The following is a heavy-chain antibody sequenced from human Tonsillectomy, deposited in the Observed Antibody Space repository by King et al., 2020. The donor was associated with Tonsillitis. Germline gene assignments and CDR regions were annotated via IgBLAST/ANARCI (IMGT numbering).Heavy chain of an antibody. D-gene: IGHD4-23*01. CDR1: GGSISSGGYS. V-gene: IGHV4-30-4*07. CDR3: ARDGTYGGNSEGENWYFDL. J-gene: IGHJ2*01. Sequence: QLQESGPGLVKPSQTLSLTCAVSGGSISSGGYSWSWIRQPPGKGLEWIGYIYYSGSTYYNPSLKSRVTISVDTSKNQFSLKLSSVTAADTAVYYCARDGTYGGNSEGENWYFDLWGRGTLVTVSS. CDR2: IYYSGST.